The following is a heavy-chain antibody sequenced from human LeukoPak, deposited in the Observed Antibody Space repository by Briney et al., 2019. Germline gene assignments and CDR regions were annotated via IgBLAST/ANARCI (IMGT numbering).Heavy chain of an antibody. CDR3: DRDQGSYDRSGYYPWSFDY. Sequence: GGSLRLSCAASGFTVRSNHMSWVRQARGRVGEWVSLIYSGGTTYYADSVKGRFTISSANSKNTVYLQMNSLRAEDEAVYYCDRDQGSYDRSGYYPWSFDYWGQGTLVTVSS. V-gene: IGHV3-66*01. CDR1: GFTVRSNH. D-gene: IGHD3-22*01. J-gene: IGHJ4*02. CDR2: IYSGGTT.